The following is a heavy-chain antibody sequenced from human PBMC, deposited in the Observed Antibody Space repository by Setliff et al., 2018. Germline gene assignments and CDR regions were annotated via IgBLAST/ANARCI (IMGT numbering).Heavy chain of an antibody. D-gene: IGHD4-17*01. J-gene: IGHJ6*03. Sequence: ASVKVSCKASGYTFTSYAMHWVRQAPGQRLEWMGWINAGNGNTKYSQKFQGRVTITRDTSASTAYMELSSLRSEDTAVYYCARGATVVTYYYMDVWGKGTTVTVSS. CDR2: INAGNGNT. V-gene: IGHV1-3*01. CDR1: GYTFTSYA. CDR3: ARGATVVTYYYMDV.